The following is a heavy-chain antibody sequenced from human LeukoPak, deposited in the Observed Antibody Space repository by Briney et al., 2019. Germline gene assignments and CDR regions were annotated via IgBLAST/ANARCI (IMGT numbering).Heavy chain of an antibody. CDR2: ISSSSSTI. J-gene: IGHJ4*02. D-gene: IGHD4-17*01. CDR1: GFTFSSYS. CDR3: ARDNDYGDSAPNFDY. V-gene: IGHV3-48*04. Sequence: HPGGSLRLSCAASGFTFSSYSMNWVRQAPGKGLEWVSYISSSSSTIYYADSVKGRFTISRDNAKNSLYLQMNSLRAEDTAVYYCARDNDYGDSAPNFDYWGQGTLVTVSS.